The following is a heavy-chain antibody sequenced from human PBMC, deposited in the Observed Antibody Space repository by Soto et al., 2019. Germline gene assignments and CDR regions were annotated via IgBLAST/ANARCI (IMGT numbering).Heavy chain of an antibody. CDR2: INHSGIT. Sequence: QVQLQQWGAGLLKPSETLSLTCAVYGGSFSGYYWSWIRQPPGKGLEWIGEINHSGITNYNPSLKSRAPISIDTSKNQFPLKRSSVTAPDTAGYYCARGGGAAAGYVDYWGQGTLVTVSS. CDR1: GGSFSGYY. CDR3: ARGGGAAAGYVDY. D-gene: IGHD6-13*01. V-gene: IGHV4-34*01. J-gene: IGHJ4*02.